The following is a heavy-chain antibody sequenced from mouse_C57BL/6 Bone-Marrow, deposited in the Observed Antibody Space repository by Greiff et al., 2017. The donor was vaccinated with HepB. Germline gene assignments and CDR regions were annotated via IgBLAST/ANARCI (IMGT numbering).Heavy chain of an antibody. CDR2: IHPNSGST. CDR3: ARLDGYDYDGVGD. CDR1: GYTFTSYW. J-gene: IGHJ2*01. D-gene: IGHD2-4*01. Sequence: QVQLQQPGAELVKPGASVKLSCKASGYTFTSYWMHWVKQRPGQGLEWIGMIHPNSGSTNYNEKFKSKATLTVDKSSSTAYMQLSSLTSEDSAVYYCARLDGYDYDGVGDWGQGTTLTVSS. V-gene: IGHV1-64*01.